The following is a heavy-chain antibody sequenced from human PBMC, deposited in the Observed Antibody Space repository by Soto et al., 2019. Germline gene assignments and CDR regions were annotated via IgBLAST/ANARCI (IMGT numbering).Heavy chain of an antibody. D-gene: IGHD2-21*02. J-gene: IGHJ3*02. CDR2: IWYDGSNK. CDR1: GFTFSSYG. CDR3: AREHVTGRAPFDI. V-gene: IGHV3-33*01. Sequence: PGGSLRLSCAASGFTFSSYGMHWVRQAPGKGLEWVAVIWYDGSNKYYADSVKGRFTISRDNSKNALYLQMNSLRTEDTAVYYCAREHVTGRAPFDIWGQGTMVTVSS.